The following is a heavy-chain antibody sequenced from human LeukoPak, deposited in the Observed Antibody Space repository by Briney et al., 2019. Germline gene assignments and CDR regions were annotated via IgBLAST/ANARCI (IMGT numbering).Heavy chain of an antibody. V-gene: IGHV3-21*01. D-gene: IGHD3-22*01. CDR2: INTVATYI. Sequence: PGGSLRLSCAASGFTFTSFSFNWVRQAPGKGLEWVSSINTVATYIYYADSVRGRFTISRDNAKNSVYLQMDSLRAEDTGVYYCARLRRNGDSGGFYYYYDYWAQGTLVTVSS. J-gene: IGHJ4*02. CDR3: ARLRRNGDSGGFYYYYDY. CDR1: GFTFTSFS.